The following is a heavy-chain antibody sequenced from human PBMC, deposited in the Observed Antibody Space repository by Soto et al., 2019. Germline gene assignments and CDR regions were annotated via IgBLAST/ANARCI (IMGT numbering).Heavy chain of an antibody. CDR2: INSDGSST. V-gene: IGHV3-74*01. CDR1: GFTFSSYW. J-gene: IGHJ6*02. CDR3: ARVQYYDFWSGYPYYYYYYGMDV. D-gene: IGHD3-3*01. Sequence: GGSLRLSCAASGFTFSSYWMHWVRQAPGKGLVWVSRINSDGSSTSYADSVKGRFTISRDNAKNTLYLQMNSLRAEDTAVYYCARVQYYDFWSGYPYYYYYYGMDVWGQGTTVTVSS.